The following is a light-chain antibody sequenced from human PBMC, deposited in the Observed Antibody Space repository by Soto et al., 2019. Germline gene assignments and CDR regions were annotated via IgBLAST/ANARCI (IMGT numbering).Light chain of an antibody. Sequence: MTQSPATLSASVGDRVTITCRASQGISNYLAWYQQKPGKVPKLLIYAASTLQSGVPSRFSGSGSGTDFTLTISRLEPEDFAVYFCQQFGSSPPWTFGQGTKVDIK. V-gene: IGKV1-27*01. CDR1: QGISNY. J-gene: IGKJ1*01. CDR2: AAS. CDR3: QQFGSSPPWT.